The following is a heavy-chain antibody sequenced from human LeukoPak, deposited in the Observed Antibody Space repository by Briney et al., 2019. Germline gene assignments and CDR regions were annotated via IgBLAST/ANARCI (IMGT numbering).Heavy chain of an antibody. V-gene: IGHV3-23*01. D-gene: IGHD3-10*01. CDR3: ARDVWFGDYRWFDP. Sequence: GGSLRLSCAASGFTFSSYAMSWVRHAPGKGLEWVSRISGSGDTYYADSVKGRFTISRDNSMTTLYLQMSSLRAEDTAVYFCARDVWFGDYRWFDPWGQGTLVIVSS. CDR1: GFTFSSYA. CDR2: ISGSGDT. J-gene: IGHJ5*02.